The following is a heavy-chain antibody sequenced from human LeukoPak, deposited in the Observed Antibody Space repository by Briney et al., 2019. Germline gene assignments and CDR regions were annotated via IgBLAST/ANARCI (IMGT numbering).Heavy chain of an antibody. CDR3: VRSLTIAVAGTDL. D-gene: IGHD6-19*01. J-gene: IGHJ5*02. Sequence: PGGSQTLSXSVSGFTFQSYEMNWVRLAPGKGLEWLAYISSGGTTIFYADSVKGRFTVSRDNDKSLLYLQMNSLRADDTATYYCVRSLTIAVAGTDLWGQGTVVTVS. CDR1: GFTFQSYE. CDR2: ISSGGTTI. V-gene: IGHV3-48*03.